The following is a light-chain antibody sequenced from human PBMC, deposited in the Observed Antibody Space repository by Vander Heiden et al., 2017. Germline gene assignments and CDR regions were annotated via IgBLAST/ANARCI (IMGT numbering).Light chain of an antibody. CDR2: DAS. CDR3: QQDDNLPPT. Sequence: DIQMTQSPSSLSASVGDRVTITCQASQDISNYLNWYQQKPGKAPKLLTYDASNLETGVPSRFSGSGSGTDFTFTISSLQPEDIATYYCQQDDNLPPTFGGGTKVEIK. J-gene: IGKJ4*01. CDR1: QDISNY. V-gene: IGKV1-33*01.